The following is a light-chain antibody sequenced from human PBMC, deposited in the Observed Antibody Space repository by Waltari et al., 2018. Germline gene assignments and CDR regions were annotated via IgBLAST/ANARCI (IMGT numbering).Light chain of an antibody. V-gene: IGKV1-39*01. CDR3: QQSYSTPRT. J-gene: IGKJ2*01. Sequence: DIQMTQSPSSQAPYVGDRVTSTCRASQSISSYLNWYQQKPGKAPKLLIYAASSLQSGVPSRFSGSGSGTDFTLTISSLQPEDFATYYCQQSYSTPRTFGQGTKLEIK. CDR2: AAS. CDR1: QSISSY.